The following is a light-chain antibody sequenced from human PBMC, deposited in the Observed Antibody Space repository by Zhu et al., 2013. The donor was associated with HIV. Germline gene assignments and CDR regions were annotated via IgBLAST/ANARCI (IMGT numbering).Light chain of an antibody. J-gene: IGKJ4*01. CDR3: QQAKSFPLT. Sequence: EIVMTQSPRTLSVSPGERATLSCRASQSVSSYLVWYQQKPGQAPRLLIYDASNRATGIPARFSGSGSGTDFTLTISSLQPEDFATYYCQQAKSFPLTFGGGTRVEIK. CDR2: DAS. CDR1: QSVSSY. V-gene: IGKV3D-15*01.